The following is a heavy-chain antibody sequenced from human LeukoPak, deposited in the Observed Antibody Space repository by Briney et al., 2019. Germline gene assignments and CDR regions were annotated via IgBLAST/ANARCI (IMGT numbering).Heavy chain of an antibody. V-gene: IGHV3-30-3*01. J-gene: IGHJ4*02. D-gene: IGHD3-9*01. Sequence: GGSLRLSCAASGLIFSTSAMSWVRQAPGKGLEWVAVISYDGSNKYYADSVKGRFTISRDNSKNTLYLQMNSLRAEDTAVYYCARSWILTGYSILFDYWGQGTLVTVSS. CDR3: ARSWILTGYSILFDY. CDR2: ISYDGSNK. CDR1: GLIFSTSA.